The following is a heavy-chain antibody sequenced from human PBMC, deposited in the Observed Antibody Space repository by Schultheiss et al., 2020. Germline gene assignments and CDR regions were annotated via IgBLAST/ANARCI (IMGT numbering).Heavy chain of an antibody. D-gene: IGHD3-10*01. V-gene: IGHV1-8*01. CDR1: GYTFTSYD. CDR2: MNPNSGNT. Sequence: GESLKISCKASGYTFTSYDINWVRQATGQGLEWMGWMNPNSGNTGYAQKFQGRVTMTRNTSISTAYMELRSLRSDDTAVYYCARARLFDYYGSGSSDYWGQGTLVTVSS. CDR3: ARARLFDYYGSGSSDY. J-gene: IGHJ4*02.